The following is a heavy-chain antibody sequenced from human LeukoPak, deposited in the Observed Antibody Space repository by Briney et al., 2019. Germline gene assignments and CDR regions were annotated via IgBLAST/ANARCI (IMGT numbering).Heavy chain of an antibody. D-gene: IGHD1-26*01. CDR3: TTDRRSYYYFDY. V-gene: IGHV3-23*01. CDR1: GFTFSSYA. Sequence: GGSLRLSCAASGFTFSSYAMTWVRQAPGRGLEWVSAISGNGGTTYYADSVKGRFTISRDNSKNTLYLQMNSLKTEDTAVYYCTTDRRSYYYFDYWGQGTLVTVSS. J-gene: IGHJ4*02. CDR2: ISGNGGTT.